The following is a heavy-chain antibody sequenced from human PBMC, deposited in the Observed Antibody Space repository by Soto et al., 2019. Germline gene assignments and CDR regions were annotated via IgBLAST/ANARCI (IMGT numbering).Heavy chain of an antibody. CDR2: INPNSGGT. CDR3: AREGCSGGSCYYNWFDP. D-gene: IGHD2-15*01. J-gene: IGHJ5*02. Sequence: GASVKVSCKASGYTFTGYYMHWVRQAPGQGLEWMGWINPNSGGTNYAQKFQGRVTMTRDTSISTAYMELSRLRSDDTAVYYCAREGCSGGSCYYNWFDPWGQGTLVTVSS. V-gene: IGHV1-2*02. CDR1: GYTFTGYY.